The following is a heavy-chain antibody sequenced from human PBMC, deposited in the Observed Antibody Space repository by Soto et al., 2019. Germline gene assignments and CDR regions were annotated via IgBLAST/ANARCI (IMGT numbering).Heavy chain of an antibody. CDR2: IIPIFGTA. CDR1: GGTFSSYA. CDR3: ARATLYGDSTDYYYGMDV. Sequence: QVQLVQSGAEVKKPGSSVKVSCKASGGTFSSYAISWVRQAPGQGLEWMGGIIPIFGTANYAKKFQGRVTITADESTSTAYMELSSLRSEDTAVYYCARATLYGDSTDYYYGMDVWGQGTTVTVSS. V-gene: IGHV1-69*01. D-gene: IGHD4-17*01. J-gene: IGHJ6*02.